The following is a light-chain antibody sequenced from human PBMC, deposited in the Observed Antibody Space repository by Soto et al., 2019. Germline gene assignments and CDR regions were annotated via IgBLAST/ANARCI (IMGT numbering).Light chain of an antibody. V-gene: IGKV3-11*01. CDR2: DSS. CDR1: QSVSSD. J-gene: IGKJ4*01. CDR3: QHRNYWLT. Sequence: EIVLTQSPGTLSLSPGARATLSCRASQSVSSDLAWYQQKAGQAPRLLIYDSSNRATGIPVRFSGSGSGTDFTLTISSLEPEDFAVYYCQHRNYWLTFGGGTKVDI.